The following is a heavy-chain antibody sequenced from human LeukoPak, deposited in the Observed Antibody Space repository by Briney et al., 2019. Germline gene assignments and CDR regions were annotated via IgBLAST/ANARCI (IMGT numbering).Heavy chain of an antibody. D-gene: IGHD2-21*02. J-gene: IGHJ3*02. CDR2: INHSGST. CDR1: GGSISSYY. CDR3: ARGDDCGGDCLNAFDI. V-gene: IGHV4-34*01. Sequence: SETLSLTCTVSGGSISSYYWSWIRQPPGKGLEWIGEINHSGSTNYNPSLKSRVTISVDTSKNQFSLKLSSVTAADTAVYYCARGDDCGGDCLNAFDIWGQGTMVTVSS.